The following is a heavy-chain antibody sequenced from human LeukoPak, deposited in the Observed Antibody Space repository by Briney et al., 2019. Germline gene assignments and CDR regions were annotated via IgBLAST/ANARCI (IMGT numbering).Heavy chain of an antibody. CDR2: IDTSGTT. Sequence: SETLSLTCTVSGGSINSGTYYWSWIRQPAGKGPEWIGRIDTSGTTSYNPSLKSRVTISVDTSKNQFSLKLRSVTAADTAVYYCARDGSGLWFDPWGQGTLVTVSS. V-gene: IGHV4-61*02. J-gene: IGHJ5*02. CDR1: GGSINSGTYY. CDR3: ARDGSGLWFDP.